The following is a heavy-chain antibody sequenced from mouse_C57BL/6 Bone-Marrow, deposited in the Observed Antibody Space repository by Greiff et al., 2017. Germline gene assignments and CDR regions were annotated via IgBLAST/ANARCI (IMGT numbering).Heavy chain of an antibody. D-gene: IGHD1-1*01. CDR1: GYTFTSYW. CDR3: ARGVTTVVAMDY. Sequence: QVQLQQPGAELVKPGASVKLSCKASGYTFTSYWMHWVKQRPGQGLEWIGIIHPNSGSTNYNEKFKSKATLTVDKSSSTAYMQLSSLTSEDSAVYYCARGVTTVVAMDYWGQGTTLTVSS. CDR2: IHPNSGST. J-gene: IGHJ2*01. V-gene: IGHV1-64*01.